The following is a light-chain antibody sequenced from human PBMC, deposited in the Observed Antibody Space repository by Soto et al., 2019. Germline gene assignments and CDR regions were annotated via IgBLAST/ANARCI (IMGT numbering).Light chain of an antibody. CDR3: SLYGSTSTVV. Sequence: QSALTQPPSMSGSPGQSVTISCTGTSSDVGTYNRVSWYQQPPGTAPKLIIYEGTNRPSGVPGRFSGSKSGSTASLSISGLQADDEADYYCSLYGSTSTVVFGGGTKLTVL. V-gene: IGLV2-18*01. J-gene: IGLJ3*02. CDR2: EGT. CDR1: SSDVGTYNR.